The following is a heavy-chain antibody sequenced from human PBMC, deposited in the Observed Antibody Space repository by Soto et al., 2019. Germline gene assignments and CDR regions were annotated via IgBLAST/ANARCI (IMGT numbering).Heavy chain of an antibody. CDR2: IYYSGST. D-gene: IGHD3-16*01. J-gene: IGHJ3*02. V-gene: IGHV4-31*03. Sequence: PSETLSLTCTVSGGSISSGGYYWSWIRQHPGKGLEWIGYIYYSGSTYYNPSLKSRVTISIDKSRNQVSLILTSVTAADTAVYYCASYVGTGGYGAFDIWGQGTVVTVSS. CDR1: GGSISSGGYY. CDR3: ASYVGTGGYGAFDI.